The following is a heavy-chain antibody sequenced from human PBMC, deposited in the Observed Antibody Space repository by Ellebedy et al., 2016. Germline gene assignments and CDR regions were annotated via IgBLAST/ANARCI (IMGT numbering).Heavy chain of an antibody. CDR1: GFSFRSYS. Sequence: GESLKISCAGSGFSFRSYSMNWVRQAPGKGLEWVSGLNWNGGGIGYARSVRGRVTISRDNGKNSLYLYMNNLRVDDTALYYCARVGDEGSSGWYGKDAFDVWGQGTMVTVSS. J-gene: IGHJ3*01. CDR3: ARVGDEGSSGWYGKDAFDV. D-gene: IGHD6-19*01. CDR2: LNWNGGGI. V-gene: IGHV3-20*04.